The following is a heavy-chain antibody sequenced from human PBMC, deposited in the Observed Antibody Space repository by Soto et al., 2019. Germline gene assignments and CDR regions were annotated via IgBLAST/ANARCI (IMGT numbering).Heavy chain of an antibody. CDR3: ARDASYYSLWSGYYPSRNGMDV. J-gene: IGHJ6*02. CDR2: IWYDGSKK. V-gene: IGHV3-33*01. Sequence: QVQVVESGGGVVQPGRSLRLSCAASGFTFSSFGMHWVRQAPGKGLEWVSLIWYDGSKKSYGDYVKGRFTISRDNSRNRGYLQVIRLRADDTAVYYCARDASYYSLWSGYYPSRNGMDVWGQGTTVTVSS. D-gene: IGHD3-3*01. CDR1: GFTFSSFG.